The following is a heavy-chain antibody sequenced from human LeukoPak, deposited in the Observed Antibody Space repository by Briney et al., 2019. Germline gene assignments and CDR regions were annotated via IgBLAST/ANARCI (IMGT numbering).Heavy chain of an antibody. CDR1: GGSISMYY. V-gene: IGHV4-4*07. D-gene: IGHD1-1*01. Sequence: PSQTLSLTCTVSGGSISMYYWSWIRQPAGKGLEWVGRIYTSGSTNYNPSLKSRVTMSIDTSKNQFSLKLSSVTAADTAVYYCARSPWTVGAFDIWGQGTMVTVSS. CDR2: IYTSGST. CDR3: ARSPWTVGAFDI. J-gene: IGHJ3*02.